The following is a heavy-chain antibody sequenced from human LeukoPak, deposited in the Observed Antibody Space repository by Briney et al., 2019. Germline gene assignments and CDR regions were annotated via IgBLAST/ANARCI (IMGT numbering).Heavy chain of an antibody. CDR1: GYTFTSYD. J-gene: IGHJ6*03. CDR3: ARQRDYYGSGSYYRDYYYYMDV. V-gene: IGHV1-8*01. CDR2: MNPNSGNT. Sequence: ASVKVSCKASGYTFTSYDINWVRQATGQGLEWMGWMNPNSGNTGYAQKFQGRVTMTRNTSISTAYMELSSLRSEDTAVYYCARQRDYYGSGSYYRDYYYYMDVWGKGTTVTISS. D-gene: IGHD3-10*01.